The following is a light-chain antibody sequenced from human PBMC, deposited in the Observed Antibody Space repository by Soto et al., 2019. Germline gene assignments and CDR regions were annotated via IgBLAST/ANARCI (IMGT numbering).Light chain of an antibody. CDR1: SSDVGGYNY. CDR2: DVS. V-gene: IGLV2-14*01. J-gene: IGLJ1*01. CDR3: SSYTSSSTEV. Sequence: QFALTQPASVSGSPGQSITISWTGTSSDVGGYNYVSWYQQYPGKAPKLMIYDVSTRPSGVSNRFSGSKSGNTASLTISGLQAEDEADYYCSSYTSSSTEVFGTGTKVTVL.